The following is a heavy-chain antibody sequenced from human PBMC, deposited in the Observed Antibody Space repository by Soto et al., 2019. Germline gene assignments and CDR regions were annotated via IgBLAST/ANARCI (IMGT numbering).Heavy chain of an antibody. V-gene: IGHV4-59*01. CDR2: MYNTGST. CDR1: GGSISGYY. J-gene: IGHJ6*02. D-gene: IGHD2-21*02. CDR3: ARDLWGYCGTDCYPLDV. Sequence: SETLCLTCTVSGGSISGYYWSWIRQPPGKGLEWIGYMYNTGSTVYNPSFKSRVTISVDTSKNQFSLKLNSVTAADTAVYYCARDLWGYCGTDCYPLDVWGQGTKVTVSS.